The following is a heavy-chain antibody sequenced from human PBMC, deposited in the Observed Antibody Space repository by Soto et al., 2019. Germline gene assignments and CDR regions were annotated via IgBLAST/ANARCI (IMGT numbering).Heavy chain of an antibody. CDR3: ARIAAAGNNRFDP. CDR2: INAGNGNT. CDR1: GYTFTSYA. J-gene: IGHJ5*02. Sequence: ASVKVSCKASGYTFTSYAMHWVRQAPGQRLEWMGWINAGNGNTKYSQKFQGRVTITRDTSASTAYMELSSLRSEDTAVYYCARIAAAGNNRFDPWGQGTLVTVSS. D-gene: IGHD6-13*01. V-gene: IGHV1-3*01.